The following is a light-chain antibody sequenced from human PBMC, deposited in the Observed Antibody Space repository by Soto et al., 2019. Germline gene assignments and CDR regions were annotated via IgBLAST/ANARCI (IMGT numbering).Light chain of an antibody. Sequence: QSVLTQPASVSGSPGQSITISCTGTSSDVGIYNLVSWYQQHPGKAPKLMIYEVTKRPSGVFNPFSGSKSGNTASLTISGLQAEDETNYYCCSYAGNSSWVFGGGTKVTVL. J-gene: IGLJ3*02. V-gene: IGLV2-23*02. CDR3: CSYAGNSSWV. CDR2: EVT. CDR1: SSDVGIYNL.